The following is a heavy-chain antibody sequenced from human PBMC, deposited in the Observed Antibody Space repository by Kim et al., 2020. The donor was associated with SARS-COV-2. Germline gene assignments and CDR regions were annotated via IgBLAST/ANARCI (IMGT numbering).Heavy chain of an antibody. D-gene: IGHD1-26*01. CDR1: GFTFSSYW. V-gene: IGHV3-74*01. Sequence: GGSLRLSCAASGFTFSSYWMRWVRQAPGKGLVWVSRINSDGSSTTYADSVKGRFTISRDNAKNTLYLQMNSLRAEDTAVYYCARYDSGNYYYDYWGQGTLVTVSS. J-gene: IGHJ4*02. CDR3: ARYDSGNYYYDY. CDR2: INSDGSST.